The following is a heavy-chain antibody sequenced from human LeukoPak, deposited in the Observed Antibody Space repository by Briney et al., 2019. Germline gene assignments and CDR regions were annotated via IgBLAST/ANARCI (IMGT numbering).Heavy chain of an antibody. CDR2: INTRGHAI. Sequence: GGALTLSRPAPGFNYSDYYMSWIRRPPAKGLEWDSYINTRGHAIYYAESVKGRFTIARDNAKDSLYLQMTSLRAEDTAVYYCARPGIPVAGKDFWGQGNLVTVSS. J-gene: IGHJ4*02. D-gene: IGHD6-19*01. CDR1: GFNYSDYY. CDR3: ARPGIPVAGKDF. V-gene: IGHV3-11*01.